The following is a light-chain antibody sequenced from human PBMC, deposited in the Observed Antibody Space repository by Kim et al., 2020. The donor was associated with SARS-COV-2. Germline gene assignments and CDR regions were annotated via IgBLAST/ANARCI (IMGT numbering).Light chain of an antibody. CDR2: GKN. CDR1: SLRSYY. V-gene: IGLV3-19*01. Sequence: ALGQTVRITSQGDSLRSYYANWYQQKPGQAPVLVIYGKNNRPSGIPDRFSGSSSGNTASLTITGAQAEDEADYYCNSRDSSGNHYVFGTGTQVTVL. CDR3: NSRDSSGNHYV. J-gene: IGLJ1*01.